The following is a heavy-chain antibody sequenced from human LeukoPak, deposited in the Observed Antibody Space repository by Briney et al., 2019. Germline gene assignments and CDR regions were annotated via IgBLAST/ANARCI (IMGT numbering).Heavy chain of an antibody. D-gene: IGHD1-20*01. CDR1: GYTFTSYN. Sequence: ASVKVSCKASGYTFTSYNIHWVRQAPGQGLEWMGIINPSGGSTNYAQEFQGRVTMTRDTSTSTVYMELSSLRYEDTAVYYCARGENNWNAQPTFNYWGQGTLVTVSS. CDR2: INPSGGST. V-gene: IGHV1-46*01. J-gene: IGHJ4*02. CDR3: ARGENNWNAQPTFNY.